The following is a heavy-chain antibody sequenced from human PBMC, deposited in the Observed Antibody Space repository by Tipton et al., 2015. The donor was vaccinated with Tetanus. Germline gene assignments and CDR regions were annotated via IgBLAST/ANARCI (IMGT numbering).Heavy chain of an antibody. CDR3: ARTPGPAAKGHAFDI. Sequence: QLVQSGGGVVQPGRSLRLSCAASGFTFSSYGMHWVRQAPGKGLEWVAVISYDGSNKYYADSVKGRFTISRDNSKNTLYLQMNSLRAEDTAVYYCARTPGPAAKGHAFDIWGQGTMVTVSS. CDR1: GFTFSSYG. CDR2: ISYDGSNK. D-gene: IGHD6-13*01. J-gene: IGHJ3*02. V-gene: IGHV3-30*03.